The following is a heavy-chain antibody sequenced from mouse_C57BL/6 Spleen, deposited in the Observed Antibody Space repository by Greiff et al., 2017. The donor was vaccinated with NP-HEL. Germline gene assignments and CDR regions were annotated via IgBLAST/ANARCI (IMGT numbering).Heavy chain of an antibody. Sequence: VQLQQSGPELVKPGASVKISCKASGYAFSSSWMNWVKQRPGKGLEWIGRIYPGDGDTNYNGKFKGKATLTADKSSSTAYMQLSSLTSEDSAVYFCARKGYYYGSPYWYFDVWGTGTTVTVSS. V-gene: IGHV1-82*01. D-gene: IGHD1-1*01. CDR3: ARKGYYYGSPYWYFDV. J-gene: IGHJ1*03. CDR2: IYPGDGDT. CDR1: GYAFSSSW.